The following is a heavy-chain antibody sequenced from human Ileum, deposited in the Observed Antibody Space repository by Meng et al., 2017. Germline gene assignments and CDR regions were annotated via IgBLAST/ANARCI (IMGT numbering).Heavy chain of an antibody. J-gene: IGHJ5*02. CDR3: AASLDGNRFDP. CDR1: GGSISSGDYY. Sequence: VQLQESGPGLVKSSQTLSLTCTVSGGSISSGDYYWSWIRQPPGKGLEWIGYIFDTGPPSYSPPLRSRLSISMDTSKNQFSLRLTSVSAADTAVYYCAASLDGNRFDPWGQATLVTVSS. D-gene: IGHD1-26*01. CDR2: IFDTGPP. V-gene: IGHV4-30-4*01.